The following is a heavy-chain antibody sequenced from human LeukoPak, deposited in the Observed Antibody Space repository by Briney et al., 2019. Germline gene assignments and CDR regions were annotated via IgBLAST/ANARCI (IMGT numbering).Heavy chain of an antibody. J-gene: IGHJ4*02. CDR1: GFTFSSYA. D-gene: IGHD3-16*01. CDR2: ISSNGGST. V-gene: IGHV3-64*01. Sequence: GGSLRLSCAASGFTFSSYAMHWVRQAPGKGLEYVSAISSNGGSTYYANSVKGRFTISRDNSKNTLFLQMNSLRAEDTAVYYCARGGLWGMRWGQGTLVTVSS. CDR3: ARGGLWGMR.